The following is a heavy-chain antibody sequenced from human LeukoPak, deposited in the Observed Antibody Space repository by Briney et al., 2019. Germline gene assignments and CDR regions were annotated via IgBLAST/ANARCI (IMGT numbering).Heavy chain of an antibody. V-gene: IGHV3-23*01. Sequence: PGWSLRLSCAASGFTFSSYVMSWVRQAPGKGLEWFSATSGSGGGTYYADSVKGRVTISRDNSKNTLYLQTNSLRAEDTAVYYCARRGAAGTYYFDYWGQGTLVTVSS. CDR3: ARRGAAGTYYFDY. D-gene: IGHD6-13*01. CDR2: TSGSGGGT. CDR1: GFTFSSYV. J-gene: IGHJ4*02.